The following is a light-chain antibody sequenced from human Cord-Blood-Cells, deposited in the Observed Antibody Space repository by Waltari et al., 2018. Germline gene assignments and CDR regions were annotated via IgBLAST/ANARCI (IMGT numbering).Light chain of an antibody. CDR1: SSDVGGYNY. CDR2: EVS. V-gene: IGLV2-14*01. J-gene: IGLJ2*01. Sequence: QSALTQPASVSGSPGQSITISRTGTSSDVGGYNYVSCYQQHPGKAPKLMIYEVSNRPSGVSNRFSGSKSGNTASLTISGLQAEDEADYYCSSYTSSSTLVVFGGGTKLTVL. CDR3: SSYTSSSTLVV.